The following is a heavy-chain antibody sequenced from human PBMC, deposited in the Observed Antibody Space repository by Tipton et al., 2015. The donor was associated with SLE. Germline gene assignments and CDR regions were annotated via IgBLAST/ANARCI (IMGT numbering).Heavy chain of an antibody. V-gene: IGHV1-18*01. CDR1: GYRFSSYG. J-gene: IGHJ6*02. CDR2: ISGYNGNT. D-gene: IGHD6-13*01. CDR3: ATWAAVGTHYYYYFMDV. Sequence: QLVQSGAEVKKPGASVRVSCEASGYRFSSYGFAWVRQAPGQGLEWMAWISGYNGNTNHAQRFQGRVSLTTDPSTTTAYMELRGLTSDDTAVYYCATWAAVGTHYYYYFMDVWGQGTTVTVSS.